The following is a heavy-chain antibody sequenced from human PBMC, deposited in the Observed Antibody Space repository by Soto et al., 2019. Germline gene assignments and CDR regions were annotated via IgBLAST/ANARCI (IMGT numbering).Heavy chain of an antibody. J-gene: IGHJ4*02. CDR1: GYTFTSYA. CDR2: INAGNGNT. Sequence: ASVKVSCKASGYTFTSYAMHWVRQAPGQRLEWMGWINAGNGNTKYSQKFQGRVTITRDTSASTAYMELSSLRTEDTAVYYWATRVAANYFDYWGQGTLVTVSS. V-gene: IGHV1-3*01. D-gene: IGHD2-15*01. CDR3: ATRVAANYFDY.